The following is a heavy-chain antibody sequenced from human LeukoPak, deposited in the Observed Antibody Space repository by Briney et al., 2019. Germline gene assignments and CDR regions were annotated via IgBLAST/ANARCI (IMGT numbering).Heavy chain of an antibody. Sequence: SETLSLTCTVSGGSMSSSDNYWSWIRQPAGKGLEWIWRIYTSGSTTYNPSLRSRVTISLDTSKDQLSLTVTSVTAADTAVYYCARVFCSGGNCYHFDYWGQGILVTVSS. J-gene: IGHJ4*02. CDR1: GGSMSSSDNY. CDR3: ARVFCSGGNCYHFDY. D-gene: IGHD2-15*01. V-gene: IGHV4-61*02. CDR2: IYTSGST.